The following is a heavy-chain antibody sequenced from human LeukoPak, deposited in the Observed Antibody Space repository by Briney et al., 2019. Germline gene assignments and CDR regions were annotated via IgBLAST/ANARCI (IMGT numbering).Heavy chain of an antibody. CDR2: IKQDGTEK. CDR3: ARTGITVAPPFDY. V-gene: IGHV3-7*01. D-gene: IGHD4-23*01. J-gene: IGHJ4*02. Sequence: GGSLRLSCAASGFSFTTYWTSWVRQAPGKGLEWVANIKQDGTEKYYVDSVKGRFTISRDNAKNSLYLQMTSLRAEDTAVYYCARTGITVAPPFDYWGQGTLVTVSS. CDR1: GFSFTTYW.